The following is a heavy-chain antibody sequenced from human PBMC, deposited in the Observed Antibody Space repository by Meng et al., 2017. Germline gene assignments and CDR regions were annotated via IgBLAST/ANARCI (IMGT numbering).Heavy chain of an antibody. V-gene: IGHV1-3*01. Sequence: QLQQVQAGREVNHPGPPVLISSDAAGYTSTSDAWHRLRQPPGQRLQEMGWNNARKGNTKYTPSFRGRITISVDTSTSTAYMGLSSLSADDTAVYYCASSTLQAHQFDSWGQGTLVTVSS. CDR1: GYTSTSDA. CDR2: NNARKGNT. CDR3: ASSTLQAHQFDS. D-gene: IGHD2-15*01. J-gene: IGHJ4*02.